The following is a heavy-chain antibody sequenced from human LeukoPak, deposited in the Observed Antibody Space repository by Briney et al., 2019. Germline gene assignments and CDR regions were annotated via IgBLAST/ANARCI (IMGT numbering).Heavy chain of an antibody. V-gene: IGHV3-23*01. CDR1: GFTFSNYA. CDR3: AKLGIVVVPAAGVDY. CDR2: ISGSGGST. D-gene: IGHD2-2*03. Sequence: GGSLRLSCAASGFTFSNYAMSWVRQAPGEGLQWVSAISGSGGSTYYADSVKGRFTISRDNSKNTLYLQMNSLRAEDTAVYYCAKLGIVVVPAAGVDYWGQGTLVTVSS. J-gene: IGHJ4*02.